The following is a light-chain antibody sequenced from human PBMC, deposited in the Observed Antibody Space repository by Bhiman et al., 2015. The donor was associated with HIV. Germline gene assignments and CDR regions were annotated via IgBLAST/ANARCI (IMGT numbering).Light chain of an antibody. J-gene: IGLJ3*02. Sequence: QSALTQPASVSGSRGQSITISCTGTNSDVGGYNYVSWYQQHPGEAPKLLLYEVTKRPSGISNRFSGSKSANTASLTISGLQAEDEADYYCCSYAGSHWVFGGGTKLTVL. V-gene: IGLV2-23*02. CDR3: CSYAGSHWV. CDR2: EVT. CDR1: NSDVGGYNY.